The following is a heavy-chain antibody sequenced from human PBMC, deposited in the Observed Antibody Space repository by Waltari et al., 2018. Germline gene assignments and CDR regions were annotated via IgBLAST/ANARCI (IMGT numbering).Heavy chain of an antibody. V-gene: IGHV4-4*02. CDR3: ARDRGRGLYLDS. CDR1: GDSVRSSSW. CDR2: VHGSGKA. J-gene: IGHJ4*02. Sequence: QFELRESGPGLVKPSGTLSLTCTVSGDSVRSSSWWSWVRQPPGKGLEWIGQVHGSGKANYNPAFAGRVTVSLPTSANLFFLEVTSATAADTAVYYCARDRGRGLYLDSWGQGALVTVSP. D-gene: IGHD2-15*01.